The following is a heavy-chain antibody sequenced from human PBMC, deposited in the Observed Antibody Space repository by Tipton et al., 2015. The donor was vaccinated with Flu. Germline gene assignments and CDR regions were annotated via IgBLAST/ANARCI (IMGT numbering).Heavy chain of an antibody. V-gene: IGHV4-39*01. J-gene: IGHJ2*01. CDR2: IYYSDNS. Sequence: TLSLTCTVSGDSISGTIYYWGWIRQPPGKGLEWIASIYYSDNSYYNPSLKSRVTISVDTSKNQFSLRLSSVTAADTAIYYCARHGGYNYGFPRYFDLWGRGTLVTVTS. CDR3: ARHGGYNYGFPRYFDL. D-gene: IGHD5-18*01. CDR1: GDSISGTIYY.